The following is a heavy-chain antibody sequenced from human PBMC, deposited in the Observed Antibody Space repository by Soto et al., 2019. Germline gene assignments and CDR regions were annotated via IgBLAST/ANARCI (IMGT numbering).Heavy chain of an antibody. CDR2: ISISGGTI. Sequence: SVRLSCAASGFTVSSYEMDWVRQAPGKGLEWVAYISISGGTIYYGDSVEGRFTISRDNADNSLYLQMNSLRAEDTAVYYCTKEKSVINSGYDAFDIWGRGTVVTVSS. J-gene: IGHJ3*02. V-gene: IGHV3-48*03. CDR1: GFTVSSYE. CDR3: TKEKSVINSGYDAFDI. D-gene: IGHD5-12*01.